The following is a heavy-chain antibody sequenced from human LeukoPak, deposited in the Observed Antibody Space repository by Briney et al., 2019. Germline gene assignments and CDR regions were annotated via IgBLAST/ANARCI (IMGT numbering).Heavy chain of an antibody. D-gene: IGHD5-18*01. J-gene: IGHJ6*02. V-gene: IGHV4-39*07. Sequence: PSETLSLTCTVSGGSLSSSSYYWGWIRQPPGKGLEWIGSIYYSGSTYYNPSLKSRVTISVDTSKNQFSLKLSSVTAADTAVYYCARESLGADTAMVPARWDVDVWGQGTTVTVSS. CDR2: IYYSGST. CDR1: GGSLSSSSYY. CDR3: ARESLGADTAMVPARWDVDV.